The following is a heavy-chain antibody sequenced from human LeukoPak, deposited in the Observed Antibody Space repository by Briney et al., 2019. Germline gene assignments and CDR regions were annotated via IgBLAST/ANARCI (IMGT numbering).Heavy chain of an antibody. V-gene: IGHV1-8*01. CDR1: GYTFTSYD. CDR2: MDPNSGNT. CDR3: ARYSGCSSTSCYNYYYMDV. J-gene: IGHJ6*03. Sequence: ASVKVSFKASGYTFTSYDISRVRQATGQGLELMGWMDPNSGNTGYAQKFRGRVTVTRNTSISTAYMELSSLRSEDTAVYYCARYSGCSSTSCYNYYYMDVWGKGTTVTVSS. D-gene: IGHD2-2*01.